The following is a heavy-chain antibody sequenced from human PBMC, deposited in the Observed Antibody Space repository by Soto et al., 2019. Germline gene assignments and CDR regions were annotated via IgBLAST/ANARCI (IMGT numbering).Heavy chain of an antibody. CDR1: GYILSDYY. J-gene: IGHJ5*02. CDR2: INPNSGGT. V-gene: IGHV1-2*02. Sequence: ASVKVSCKSSGYILSDYYMHWVRQAPGQGLEWMGWINPNSGGTNYAQKFQGRVTMTRDTSISTAYMELSRLRSDDTAVYYCARDPLLKIDCGGNPRCWFDPWGQGTLVTVSS. D-gene: IGHD4-17*01. CDR3: ARDPLLKIDCGGNPRCWFDP.